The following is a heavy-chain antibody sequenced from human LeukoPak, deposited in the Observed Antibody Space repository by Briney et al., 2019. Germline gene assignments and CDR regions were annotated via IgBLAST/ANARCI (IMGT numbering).Heavy chain of an antibody. CDR1: RFTVSSNY. J-gene: IGHJ4*02. CDR2: IYSGGGT. Sequence: GGSLRLSCAASRFTVSSNYMSWVRQAPGKGLEWVSVIYSGGGTYYADSVKGRFTISRDNSKNTLYLQMNSLRTEDTAVYYCAKGNYDILTGYIYYFDYWGQGTLVTVSS. V-gene: IGHV3-66*01. D-gene: IGHD3-9*01. CDR3: AKGNYDILTGYIYYFDY.